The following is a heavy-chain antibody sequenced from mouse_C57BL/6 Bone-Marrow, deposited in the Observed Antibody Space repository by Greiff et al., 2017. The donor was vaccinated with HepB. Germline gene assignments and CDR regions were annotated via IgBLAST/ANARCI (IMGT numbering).Heavy chain of an antibody. J-gene: IGHJ3*01. CDR2: IDPSDSYT. V-gene: IGHV1-69*01. CDR3: ATYGNYETWFAY. Sequence: QVQLKQPGAELVMPGASVKLSCKASGYTFTSYWMHWVKQRPGQGLEWIGEIDPSDSYTNYNQKFKGKSTLTVDKSSSTAYMQLSSLTSEDSAVYYCATYGNYETWFAYWGQGTLVTVSA. D-gene: IGHD2-1*01. CDR1: GYTFTSYW.